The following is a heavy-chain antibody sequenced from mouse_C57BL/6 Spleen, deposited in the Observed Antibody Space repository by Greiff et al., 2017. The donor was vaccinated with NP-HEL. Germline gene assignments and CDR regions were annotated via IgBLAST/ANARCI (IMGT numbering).Heavy chain of an antibody. CDR1: GYAFSSYW. J-gene: IGHJ4*01. D-gene: IGHD1-1*01. CDR3: SSYYYGSSYENYAMDY. CDR2: IYPGDGDT. V-gene: IGHV1-80*01. Sequence: QVHVKQSGAELVKPGASVKISCKASGYAFSSYWMNWVKQRPGKGLEWIGQIYPGDGDTNYNGKFKGKATLTADKSSSTAYMQLSSLTSEDSAVYFCSSYYYGSSYENYAMDYWGQGTSVTVSS.